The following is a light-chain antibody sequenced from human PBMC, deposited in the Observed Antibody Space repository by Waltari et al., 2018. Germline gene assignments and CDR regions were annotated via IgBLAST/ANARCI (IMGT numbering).Light chain of an antibody. CDR3: TEALQSVT. CDR1: QSLLDNNGYNY. CDR2: LGS. Sequence: EIVMTQSPLSLPVTPGEPASISCRSSQSLLDNNGYNYLDWYLQKPGQSPQILIYLGSNRASGVPDRFSGSGSGTDFTLKISRVEAEDAGVYYCTEALQSVTFGQGTRLEIK. J-gene: IGKJ5*01. V-gene: IGKV2-28*01.